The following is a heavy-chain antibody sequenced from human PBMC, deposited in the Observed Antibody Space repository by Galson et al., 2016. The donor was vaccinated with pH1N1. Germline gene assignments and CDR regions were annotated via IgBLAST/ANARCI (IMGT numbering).Heavy chain of an antibody. D-gene: IGHD3-16*01. CDR3: ARVNYGWLDN. J-gene: IGHJ4*02. Sequence: ETLSLTCRVSGDSISQYYWTWIRQPPGEGLEWIGYIFYTGNTNYNPSLKSRVTISLDTSKNQFSLRLTSVTAADTALYYCARVNYGWLDNWGQGSLVTVSS. CDR1: GDSISQYY. V-gene: IGHV4-59*08. CDR2: IFYTGNT.